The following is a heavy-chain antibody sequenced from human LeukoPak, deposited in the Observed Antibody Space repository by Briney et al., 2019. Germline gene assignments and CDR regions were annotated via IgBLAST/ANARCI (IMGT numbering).Heavy chain of an antibody. CDR2: ISSDGGKK. V-gene: IGHV3-30-3*01. J-gene: IGHJ4*02. CDR1: GFTFSSHA. CDR3: ARDWDWGWDYFDY. D-gene: IGHD2-8*02. Sequence: PGGSLRLSCAASGFTFSSHAIHWVRQAPGKGLEWVAVISSDGGKKYYADSVKGRFTSSRDNAKNSLYLQMNSLRAEDTAVYYCARDWDWGWDYFDYWGQGTLVTVSS.